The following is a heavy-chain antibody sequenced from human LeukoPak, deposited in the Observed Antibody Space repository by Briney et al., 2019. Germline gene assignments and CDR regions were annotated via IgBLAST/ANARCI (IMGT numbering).Heavy chain of an antibody. CDR2: IYYSGST. J-gene: IGHJ4*02. Sequence: QVQLQESGPGLVKPSETLSLTCTVSGGSISSYYWSWIRQPPGKGLEGIGYIYYSGSTNYNPSLKSRVTISVDTSKNQFSLKLSSVTAADTAVYYCARVKGFGEFYDYWGQGTLVTVSS. V-gene: IGHV4-59*01. CDR1: GGSISSYY. D-gene: IGHD3-10*01. CDR3: ARVKGFGEFYDY.